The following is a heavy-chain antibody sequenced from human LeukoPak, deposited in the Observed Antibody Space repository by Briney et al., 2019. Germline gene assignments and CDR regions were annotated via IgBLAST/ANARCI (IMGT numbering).Heavy chain of an antibody. D-gene: IGHD2-2*01. J-gene: IGHJ6*02. V-gene: IGHV1-2*02. CDR2: INPNSGGT. Sequence: ASVKVSCKASGYTFTGYYMHWVRQAPGQGLEWMGWINPNSGGTNYAQKFQGRVTMTRDTFISTAYMELSRLRSDDTAVYYCARDGEGDCSSTSCPYRGIQNYYYYYGMDVWGQGTTVTVSS. CDR3: ARDGEGDCSSTSCPYRGIQNYYYYYGMDV. CDR1: GYTFTGYY.